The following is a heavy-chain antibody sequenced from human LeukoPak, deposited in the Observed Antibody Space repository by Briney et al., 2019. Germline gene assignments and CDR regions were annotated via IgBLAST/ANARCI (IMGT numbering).Heavy chain of an antibody. Sequence: SENLSLTCTVSGGSISSYYWSWIRQPAGKGLEWIGRIYTSGSTNYNPSLKSRVTMSVDTSKNQFSLKLSSVTAADTAVYYCARDSPDIVVVPAARYYYYMDVWGKGTTVTISS. CDR3: ARDSPDIVVVPAARYYYYMDV. J-gene: IGHJ6*03. CDR2: IYTSGST. CDR1: GGSISSYY. V-gene: IGHV4-4*07. D-gene: IGHD2-2*01.